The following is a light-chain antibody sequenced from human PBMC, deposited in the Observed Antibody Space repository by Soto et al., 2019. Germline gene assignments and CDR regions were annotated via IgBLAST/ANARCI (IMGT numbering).Light chain of an antibody. CDR1: SSDVGGCIY. CDR2: DVS. Sequence: QSVLTQPASVSGSPGQSITISCTGTSSDVGGCIYFSWYQQNPGKAPKLIISDVSNRPSGVSNRFSGSKSGTTASLTISGHEGEDEADYYFSSFTDTSTLYVFGTGPRSPS. V-gene: IGLV2-14*01. J-gene: IGLJ1*01. CDR3: SSFTDTSTLYV.